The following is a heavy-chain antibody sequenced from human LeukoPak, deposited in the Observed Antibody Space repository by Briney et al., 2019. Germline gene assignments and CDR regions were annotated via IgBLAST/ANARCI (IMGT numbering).Heavy chain of an antibody. D-gene: IGHD4-17*01. CDR1: GFTFNTYA. J-gene: IGHJ4*02. CDR2: MSGSTGST. Sequence: GGSLRLSCAASGFTFNTYAMSWVRQAPGKGLEWVSGMSGSTGSTNYADSVKGRFTISRDNSKNTLYLQMNSLRAEDTAVYYCARDPNYGDYPTHSDYWGQGTLVTVSS. CDR3: ARDPNYGDYPTHSDY. V-gene: IGHV3-23*01.